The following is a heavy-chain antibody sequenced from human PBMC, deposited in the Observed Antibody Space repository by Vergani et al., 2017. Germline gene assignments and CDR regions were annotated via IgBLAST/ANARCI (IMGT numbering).Heavy chain of an antibody. CDR1: GFTFDDYG. D-gene: IGHD1-1*01. J-gene: IGHJ3*01. CDR3: ARVAPSNSEVTPTAFDV. Sequence: VQLVESGGGVVRPGGSLRLSCAASGFTFDDYGMSWVRQAPGKGLEWMAWIRPYTGHTIYAQKFQDRVTMTADTSTNTAYMELRSLRSDDTAVYFCARVAPSNSEVTPTAFDVWGRGTMVTVSS. CDR2: IRPYTGHT. V-gene: IGHV1-18*01.